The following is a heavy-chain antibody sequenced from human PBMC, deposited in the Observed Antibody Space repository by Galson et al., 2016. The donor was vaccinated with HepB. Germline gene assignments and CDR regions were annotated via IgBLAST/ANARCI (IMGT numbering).Heavy chain of an antibody. Sequence: SLRLSCAAAGLTVSDNHVTWIRRAPGKGLECVSVIFGRGNTYYADSVEGRFTISRDNARNTVYLQMNSLRTEDTAVYYCAGYGGNSVWGQGTLVTVSS. V-gene: IGHV3-53*01. CDR3: AGYGGNSV. CDR2: IFGRGNT. D-gene: IGHD4-23*01. CDR1: GLTVSDNH. J-gene: IGHJ4*02.